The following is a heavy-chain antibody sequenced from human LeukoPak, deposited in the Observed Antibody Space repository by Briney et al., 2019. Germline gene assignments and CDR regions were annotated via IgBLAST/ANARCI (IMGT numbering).Heavy chain of an antibody. CDR2: IYHSGST. V-gene: IGHV4-38-2*01. CDR1: GYSISSGYY. D-gene: IGHD6-13*01. J-gene: IGHJ4*02. Sequence: PSETLSLTCAVSGYSISSGYYWGWIRQPPGKGLEWIGSIYHSGSTYYNPSLKSRVTISVDTSKNQFSLKLSSVTAADTAVYYCARLRGSSWYYFDYWGQGTLVTVSS. CDR3: ARLRGSSWYYFDY.